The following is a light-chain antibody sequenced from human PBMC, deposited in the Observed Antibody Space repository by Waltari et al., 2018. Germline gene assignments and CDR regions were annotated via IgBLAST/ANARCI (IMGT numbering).Light chain of an antibody. V-gene: IGLV2-14*01. CDR1: SRDVGGYNH. CDR2: DVS. CDR3: SAYTSGSTLG. J-gene: IGLJ2*01. Sequence: QSALTLPACASGSPGQPIPIPCTGTSRDVGGYNHLSWYQPPPGKAPKLMIYDVSKRPVGPVNRVSCSKTDSTASLTVSGHQAEDVGDDYCSAYTSGSTLGVGGGTNLAVL.